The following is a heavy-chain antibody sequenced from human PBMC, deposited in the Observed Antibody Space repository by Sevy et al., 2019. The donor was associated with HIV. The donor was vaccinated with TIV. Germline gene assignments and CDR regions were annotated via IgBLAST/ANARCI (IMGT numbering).Heavy chain of an antibody. Sequence: ASVKVSCKASGYTFTSFDINWVRQATGQGLEWMGWMSPNSGNTGYVQKFQGRVTMTRNTSISTAYMELSSLRSEDTAVYYCARGRLTGIGFDYWGQGTLVTVSS. V-gene: IGHV1-8*01. CDR1: GYTFTSFD. CDR3: ARGRLTGIGFDY. D-gene: IGHD7-27*01. J-gene: IGHJ4*02. CDR2: MSPNSGNT.